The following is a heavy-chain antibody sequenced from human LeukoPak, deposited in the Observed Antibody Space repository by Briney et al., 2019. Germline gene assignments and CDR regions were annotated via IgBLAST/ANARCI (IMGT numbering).Heavy chain of an antibody. CDR1: GFLFSEYY. V-gene: IGHV3-11*04. CDR2: ISGSGSTI. CDR3: AKPSGSGVAD. J-gene: IGHJ4*01. D-gene: IGHD1-26*01. Sequence: GGSLRVFCAASGFLFSEYYMSWIRQAVGKGVEWVSYISGSGSTIYYVDSVKGRFTISRDNSKNTLYLQINRVRSEDTALYYCAKPSGSGVADGVQGTRVTVSS.